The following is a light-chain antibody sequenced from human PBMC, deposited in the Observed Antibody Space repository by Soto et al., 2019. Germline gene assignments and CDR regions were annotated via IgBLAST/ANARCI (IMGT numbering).Light chain of an antibody. CDR1: SSNIGSNT. V-gene: IGLV1-44*01. Sequence: QSVLTQPPSASGTPGLRVTISCSGSSSNIGSNTVNWYQHLPGTAPKLLIYSNNQRPSGVPDRFSGSKSGTSASLAISGLQSEDEADYYCAAWDDNLNGPVFGGGTKVTVL. CDR3: AAWDDNLNGPV. CDR2: SNN. J-gene: IGLJ2*01.